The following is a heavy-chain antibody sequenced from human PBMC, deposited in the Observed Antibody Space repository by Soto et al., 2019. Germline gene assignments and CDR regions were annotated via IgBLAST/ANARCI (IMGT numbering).Heavy chain of an antibody. CDR1: GFTFSTYA. J-gene: IGHJ6*02. V-gene: IGHV3-23*01. Sequence: GGSLRLSCAASGFTFSTYAMSWVRQAPGKGLEWVSAISGSGGSTYYADSVKGRLTISRDNSKNTLYVQMNSLRADDTAVYYCAKVNGGMVRGFYYYYDMDVWGQGTTVTVSS. D-gene: IGHD3-10*01. CDR3: AKVNGGMVRGFYYYYDMDV. CDR2: ISGSGGST.